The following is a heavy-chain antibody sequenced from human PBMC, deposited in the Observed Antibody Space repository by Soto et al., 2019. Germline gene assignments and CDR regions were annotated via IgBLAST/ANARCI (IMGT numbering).Heavy chain of an antibody. D-gene: IGHD6-13*01. J-gene: IGHJ4*02. Sequence: QVQLVESGGGVVQPGRSLRLSCAASGFTFSSYAMHCVRQAPGKGLEWVAVISYDGSNKYYADSVKGRFTISRDNSKNTQYMQMNSLRAEDTAVHYCARVLIKAAAGTGYFDYWGQGTLVTVSS. CDR3: ARVLIKAAAGTGYFDY. V-gene: IGHV3-30-3*01. CDR2: ISYDGSNK. CDR1: GFTFSSYA.